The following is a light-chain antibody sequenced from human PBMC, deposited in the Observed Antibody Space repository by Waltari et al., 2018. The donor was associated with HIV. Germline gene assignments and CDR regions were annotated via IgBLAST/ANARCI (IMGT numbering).Light chain of an antibody. J-gene: IGLJ2*01. Sequence: QSALTQPPSASGSPGPSVTISCPGNSSEVGGYNYVSWYQQHPGKAPKLMIYEVTKRPSGVPDRFSGSKSGNTASLTVSGLQAEDEADYYCSSYAGSNNLLFGGGTKLTVL. CDR1: SSEVGGYNY. CDR3: SSYAGSNNLL. V-gene: IGLV2-8*01. CDR2: EVT.